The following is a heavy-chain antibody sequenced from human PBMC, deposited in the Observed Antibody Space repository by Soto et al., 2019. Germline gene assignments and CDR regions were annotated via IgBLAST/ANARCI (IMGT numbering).Heavy chain of an antibody. CDR3: ARDSAIPRYSSSLGY. D-gene: IGHD6-13*01. V-gene: IGHV1-46*01. CDR2: INPSGGST. CDR1: GYTFTSYY. Sequence: SCKASGYTFTSYYMHWVRQAPGQGLEWMGIINPSGGSTSYAQKFQGRVTMTRDTSTSTVYMELSSLRSEDTAVYYCARDSAIPRYSSSLGYWGQGTLVTVSS. J-gene: IGHJ4*02.